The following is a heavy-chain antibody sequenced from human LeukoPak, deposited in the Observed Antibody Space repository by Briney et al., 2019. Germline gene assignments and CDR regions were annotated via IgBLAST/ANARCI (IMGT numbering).Heavy chain of an antibody. CDR3: ARDLSDILTGYCFDY. D-gene: IGHD3-9*01. CDR2: ISYDGSNT. CDR1: GFTFSSYA. J-gene: IGHJ4*02. V-gene: IGHV3-30-3*01. Sequence: GGLLRLSCAASGFTFSSYAMYWGRQAPRKRLVWVVVISYDGSNTYYAASVKGRFTISIDTSKNKLYLQLNSVRAADTAVYYCARDLSDILTGYCFDYWGQGTLVTVSS.